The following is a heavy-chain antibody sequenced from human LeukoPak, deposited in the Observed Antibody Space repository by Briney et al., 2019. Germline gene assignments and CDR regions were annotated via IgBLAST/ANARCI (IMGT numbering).Heavy chain of an antibody. CDR2: IYSDNT. CDR3: ARRFDY. V-gene: IGHV3-53*01. Sequence: GGSLRLSCTVSGFTVSSNSMSWVRQAPGKGLEWVSFIYSDNTHYSDSVKGRFTISRDDAKNSLYLQMDSLRAEDTAVYYCARRFDYWGQGTLVTVSS. J-gene: IGHJ4*02. CDR1: GFTVSSNS.